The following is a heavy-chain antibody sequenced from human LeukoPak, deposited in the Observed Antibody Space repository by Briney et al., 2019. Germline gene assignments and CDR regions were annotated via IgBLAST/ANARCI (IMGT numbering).Heavy chain of an antibody. CDR3: ARMMSIPVAGHRPLFDY. CDR1: GYTFTSYG. V-gene: IGHV1-18*01. D-gene: IGHD6-19*01. CDR2: ISAHNGNT. J-gene: IGHJ4*02. Sequence: ASVKVSCKASGYTFTSYGINWVRQVPGQGLEWMGWISAHNGNTNYAQKLQDRVTMTTDTSTSTAYMEPRSLRSDDTAIYYCARMMSIPVAGHRPLFDYWGQGTLVTVSS.